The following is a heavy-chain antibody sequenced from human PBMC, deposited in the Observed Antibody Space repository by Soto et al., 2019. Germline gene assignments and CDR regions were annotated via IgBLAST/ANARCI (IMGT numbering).Heavy chain of an antibody. V-gene: IGHV4-34*12. Sequence: SETLCLNCPVSGGSFSGYYWRWIRQAAGKWLDCFGEIIHRGSSNDNTSLNSRVTISGGTSNNQFALKLSSVTAAYTAVYYCARVWLGWELPLYYYYYGMDVWGQGTTVTVS. CDR2: IIHRGSS. D-gene: IGHD1-26*01. CDR1: GGSFSGYY. CDR3: ARVWLGWELPLYYYYYGMDV. J-gene: IGHJ6*02.